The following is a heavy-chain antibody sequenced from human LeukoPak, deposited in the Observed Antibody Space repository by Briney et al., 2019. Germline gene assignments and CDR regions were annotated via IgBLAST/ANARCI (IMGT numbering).Heavy chain of an antibody. CDR1: GFTFSRYW. D-gene: IGHD1-26*01. Sequence: GGSLRLSCAASGFTFSRYWMHWVRQAPGKGLEWVAVISYDGSNKYYADSVKGRFTISRDNSKNTLYLQMNSLRAEDTAVYYCARDRQWELLVPFDYWGQGTLVTVSS. V-gene: IGHV3-30-3*01. CDR3: ARDRQWELLVPFDY. CDR2: ISYDGSNK. J-gene: IGHJ4*02.